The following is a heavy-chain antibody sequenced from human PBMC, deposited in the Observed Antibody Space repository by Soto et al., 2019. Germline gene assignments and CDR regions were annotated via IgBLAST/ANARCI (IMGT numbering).Heavy chain of an antibody. V-gene: IGHV3-23*01. CDR3: AKGHRLMYYYDSSGYPLDY. CDR1: GFTFSSYA. D-gene: IGHD3-22*01. CDR2: ISGSGGST. Sequence: GGSLRLSCAASGFTFSSYAMSWVRQAPGKGLEWVSAISGSGGSTYYADSVKGRFTISRDNSKNTLYLQMNSPRAEDTAVYYCAKGHRLMYYYDSSGYPLDYWGQGTLVTVSS. J-gene: IGHJ4*02.